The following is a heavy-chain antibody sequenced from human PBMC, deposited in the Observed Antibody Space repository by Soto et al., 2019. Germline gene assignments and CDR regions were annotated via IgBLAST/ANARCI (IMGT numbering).Heavy chain of an antibody. D-gene: IGHD6-13*01. Sequence: PSETLSLTCTVSGGSISSYYWSWVRQTPGKGLEWIGHIDYSGRTNYNPSLKSRVTISLDTSKNQFFLRLNSVTAADTAVYYCARVPASGDLRLDYWGQGTLVTVSS. CDR2: IDYSGRT. J-gene: IGHJ4*02. V-gene: IGHV4-59*01. CDR1: GGSISSYY. CDR3: ARVPASGDLRLDY.